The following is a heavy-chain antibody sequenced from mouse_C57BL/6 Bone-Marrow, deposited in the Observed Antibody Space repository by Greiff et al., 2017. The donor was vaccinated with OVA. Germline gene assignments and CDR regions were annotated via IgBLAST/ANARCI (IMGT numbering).Heavy chain of an antibody. CDR3: ASYSNYNAMDY. D-gene: IGHD2-5*01. CDR2: INPNNGGT. Sequence: VQLQQSGPELVKPGASVKISCKASGYTFTDYYMDWVKQSHGKSLEWIGDINPNNGGTSYNQKFKGKATLTVDKSSSTAYMELRSLTSEDSAVYYCASYSNYNAMDYWGQGTSVTVSS. V-gene: IGHV1-26*01. J-gene: IGHJ4*01. CDR1: GYTFTDYY.